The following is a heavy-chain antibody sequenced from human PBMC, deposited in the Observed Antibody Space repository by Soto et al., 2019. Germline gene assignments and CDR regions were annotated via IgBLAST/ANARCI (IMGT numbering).Heavy chain of an antibody. D-gene: IGHD2-2*01. Sequence: GGSLRLSCAASGFTFSSYAMHWVRQAPGKGLEWVAVISYDGSNKYYADSVKGRFTISRDNSKNTLYLQMNSLRAEDTAVYYCARAELVPAATFDYWGQGTLVTVSS. CDR3: ARAELVPAATFDY. CDR1: GFTFSSYA. J-gene: IGHJ4*02. CDR2: ISYDGSNK. V-gene: IGHV3-30-3*01.